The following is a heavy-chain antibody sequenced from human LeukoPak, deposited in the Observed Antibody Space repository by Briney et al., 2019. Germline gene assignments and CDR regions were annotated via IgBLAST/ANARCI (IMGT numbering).Heavy chain of an antibody. V-gene: IGHV3-53*01. CDR2: YYIDATT. Sequence: SGGSLRLSCAASGFSVSNNYMSWVRQAPGKGLEWVSTYYIDATTHYPDSVRGRSTISSDSSKNTLYLQMNSLRVEDTAIYYCARESIPSGWYLSWGQGTLVTVSS. J-gene: IGHJ5*02. CDR3: ARESIPSGWYLS. CDR1: GFSVSNNY. D-gene: IGHD6-19*01.